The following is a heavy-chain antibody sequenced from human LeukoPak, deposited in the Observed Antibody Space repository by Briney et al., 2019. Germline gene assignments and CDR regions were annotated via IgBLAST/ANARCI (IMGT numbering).Heavy chain of an antibody. CDR3: AELGITMIGGV. CDR2: IKSKIHGGTI. CDR1: GFTFDKAW. J-gene: IGHJ6*04. V-gene: IGHV3-15*01. D-gene: IGHD3-10*02. Sequence: GGSLRLSCAASGFTFDKAWMTWVRQAPGKGLEWVGRIKSKIHGGTIDYAAPVKGRFTISRDNAKDSLYLQMNSLRAEDTAVYYCAELGITMIGGVWGKGTTVTISS.